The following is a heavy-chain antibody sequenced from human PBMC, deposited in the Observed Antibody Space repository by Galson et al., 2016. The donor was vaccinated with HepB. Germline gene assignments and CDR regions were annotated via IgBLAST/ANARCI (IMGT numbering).Heavy chain of an antibody. CDR2: ITDSGGTT. CDR1: GFTFFNYA. Sequence: LRLSCAASGFTFFNYAMTWVRQAPGRGLEWVAGITDSGGTTSYAASVKGRFTISRDNSKNTVYLQMTSLGADDTAGYFCGKDGGAPRDWGQGTLVTVSS. V-gene: IGHV3-23*01. J-gene: IGHJ4*02. CDR3: GKDGGAPRD. D-gene: IGHD2-15*01.